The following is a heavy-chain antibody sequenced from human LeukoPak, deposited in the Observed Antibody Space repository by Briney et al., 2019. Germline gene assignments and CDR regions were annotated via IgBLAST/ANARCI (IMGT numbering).Heavy chain of an antibody. J-gene: IGHJ4*02. Sequence: GGSLRLSCAASGFTFSGYWMHWVRQAPGKGLVWVSRINTDGSSTSYADSVKGRFTISRDNAKNTLYLQMNSLRAEDTAVYYCAREGYYYDSSGYFYADYWGQGTLVTVSS. V-gene: IGHV3-74*01. CDR3: AREGYYYDSSGYFYADY. CDR1: GFTFSGYW. D-gene: IGHD3-22*01. CDR2: INTDGSST.